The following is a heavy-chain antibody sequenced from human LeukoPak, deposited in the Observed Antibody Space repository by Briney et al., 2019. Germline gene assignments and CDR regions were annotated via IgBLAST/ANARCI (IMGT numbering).Heavy chain of an antibody. D-gene: IGHD4-11*01. CDR2: IYYSGTI. J-gene: IGHJ5*02. CDR1: GGSITGHY. V-gene: IGHV4-59*11. Sequence: SETLSLTCGVSGGSITGHYWNWIRQPPGKGLEWIGYIYYSGTIKYNPSLESRVTISVDTSKNQFSLILSSVTAADTAVYYCARGEDYKSSRFDPWGQGTLVTVSS. CDR3: ARGEDYKSSRFDP.